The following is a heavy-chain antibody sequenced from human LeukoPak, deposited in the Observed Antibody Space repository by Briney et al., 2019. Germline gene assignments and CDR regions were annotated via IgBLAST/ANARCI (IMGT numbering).Heavy chain of an antibody. Sequence: RGSLRLSCAASGFTFSSYAMSWVRQAPGKGLEWVSTISGSGGSTYYADSVKGRFTISRDNSKNTLYLQMNSLRAEDTAVYYCAKELRHIVVVVAATTSSNFDYWGQGTLVTVSS. CDR1: GFTFSSYA. CDR2: ISGSGGST. J-gene: IGHJ4*02. V-gene: IGHV3-23*01. CDR3: AKELRHIVVVVAATTSSNFDY. D-gene: IGHD2-15*01.